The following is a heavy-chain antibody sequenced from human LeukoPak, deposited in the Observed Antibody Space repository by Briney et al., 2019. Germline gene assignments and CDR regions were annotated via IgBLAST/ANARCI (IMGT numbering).Heavy chain of an antibody. CDR3: ARTPYCTNGICYNRYYFDF. CDR1: GFTFSRYS. CDR2: IRGTGSSI. D-gene: IGHD2-8*01. Sequence: GGSLRLSCGASGFTFSRYSMNWVRQAPGKGLEWVSSIRGTGSSIYYADSVKGRFSISRDNAKNSLYLQMNSLRAEDTAVYYCARTPYCTNGICYNRYYFDFWGQGALVTVSS. V-gene: IGHV3-21*01. J-gene: IGHJ4*02.